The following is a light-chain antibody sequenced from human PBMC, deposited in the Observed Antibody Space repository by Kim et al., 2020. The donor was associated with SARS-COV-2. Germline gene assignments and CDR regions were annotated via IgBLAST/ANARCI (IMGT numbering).Light chain of an antibody. CDR2: AAS. Sequence: SPGERATLSCMASQSVSSSYLAWYQQKPGQAPRLLIYAASTWATGIPDRFSGSGSGTDFTLTISRLEPEDFAVYYCQQYGSSPWTFGQGTKVDIK. CDR3: QQYGSSPWT. V-gene: IGKV3-20*01. J-gene: IGKJ1*01. CDR1: QSVSSSY.